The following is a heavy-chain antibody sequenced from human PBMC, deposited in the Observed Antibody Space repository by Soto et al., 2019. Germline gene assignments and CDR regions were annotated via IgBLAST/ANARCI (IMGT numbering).Heavy chain of an antibody. Sequence: QVQLVESGGGVVQPGRSLRLSCAASGFTFISYGMHWVRQAPGKGLEWVAVISYDGSNKYYADSVKGRFTISRDNSKNTLYLQMNSLRAEDTAVYYCAKVPRPAADPGPFDYWGQGTLVTVSS. V-gene: IGHV3-30*18. CDR3: AKVPRPAADPGPFDY. D-gene: IGHD2-2*01. CDR2: ISYDGSNK. CDR1: GFTFISYG. J-gene: IGHJ4*02.